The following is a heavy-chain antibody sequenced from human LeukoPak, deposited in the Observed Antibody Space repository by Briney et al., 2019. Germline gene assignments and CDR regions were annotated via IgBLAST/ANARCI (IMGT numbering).Heavy chain of an antibody. CDR3: AKDKAAYSGSYPFAFDI. CDR2: ISGSGGST. V-gene: IGHV3-23*01. J-gene: IGHJ3*02. CDR1: GFTFSSYS. Sequence: GGSLRLSCAASGFTFSSYSMNWVRQAPGKGLEWVSAISGSGGSTYYADSVKGRFTISRDNSKNTLYLQMNSLRAEDTAVYYCAKDKAAYSGSYPFAFDIWGQGTMDTVSS. D-gene: IGHD1-26*01.